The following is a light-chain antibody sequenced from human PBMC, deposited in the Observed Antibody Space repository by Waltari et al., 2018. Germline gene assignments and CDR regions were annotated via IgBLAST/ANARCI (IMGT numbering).Light chain of an antibody. V-gene: IGLV2-14*01. CDR3: SSFTTIGTLVV. Sequence: QSALTQPASVSGSPGQSITISCTGTSSDVGGYNHVSWYQQEPGKATKLLILEVTNRPSGVSVRCSGSKSGNTASLTISVLHAEDEGEYYCSSFTTIGTLVVFGGGTKVTVL. J-gene: IGLJ2*01. CDR1: SSDVGGYNH. CDR2: EVT.